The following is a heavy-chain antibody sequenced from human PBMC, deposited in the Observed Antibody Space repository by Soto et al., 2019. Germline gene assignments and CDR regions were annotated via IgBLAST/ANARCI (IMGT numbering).Heavy chain of an antibody. CDR2: ISYDGSNK. V-gene: IGHV3-30*18. CDR3: AKTAVSVYGWLQFHFDY. J-gene: IGHJ4*02. Sequence: GGSLRLSCAASGFTFSSYGMHWVRQAPGKGLEWVAVISYDGSNKYYADSVKGRFTISRDNSKNTLYLQMNSLRGEDTAVYYCAKTAVSVYGWLQFHFDYWGQGTLVTVSS. D-gene: IGHD5-12*01. CDR1: GFTFSSYG.